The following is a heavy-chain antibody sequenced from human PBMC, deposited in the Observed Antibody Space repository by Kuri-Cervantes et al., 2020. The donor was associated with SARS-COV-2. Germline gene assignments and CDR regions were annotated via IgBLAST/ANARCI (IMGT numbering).Heavy chain of an antibody. CDR2: INHGGST. CDR3: ARVPEGGYSFQH. CDR1: GGSISSHY. V-gene: IGHV4-34*01. Sequence: SETLSLTCTVSGGSISSHYRSWIRQPPGKGLEWIGEINHGGSTNYNPSLKSRVTISVDTSKNQFSLKLSSVTAADTAVYYCARVPEGGYSFQHWGQGTLVTVSS. D-gene: IGHD6-13*01. J-gene: IGHJ1*01.